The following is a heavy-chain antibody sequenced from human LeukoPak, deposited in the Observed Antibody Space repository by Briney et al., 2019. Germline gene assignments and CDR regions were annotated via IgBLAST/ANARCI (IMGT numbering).Heavy chain of an antibody. CDR3: ARGRTVTTALGYYYYYMDV. CDR1: GGSFSGYY. V-gene: IGHV4-34*01. CDR2: INHSGST. J-gene: IGHJ6*03. D-gene: IGHD4-11*01. Sequence: KPSETLSLTCAVYGGSFSGYYWSWIRQPPGKGLEWIGEINHSGSTNYNPSLKSRVTISVDTSKNQFSLKLSSVTAADTAVYYCARGRTVTTALGYYYYYMDVWGKGATVTVSS.